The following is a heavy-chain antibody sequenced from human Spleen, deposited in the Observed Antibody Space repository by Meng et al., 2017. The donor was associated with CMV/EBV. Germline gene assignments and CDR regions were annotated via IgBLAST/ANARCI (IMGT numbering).Heavy chain of an antibody. CDR1: GFSLTTSGMS. Sequence: SGPTLVKPTQTLTLTCSFSGFSLTTSGMSVTWVRQPPGKALEWLALIDWDEDKYYSTSLKTRLTISKDTPENQVVLIMTNMNPADTGTYYCARGYSSSSGFYYGLDVWGQGTTVTVSS. V-gene: IGHV2-70*13. CDR2: IDWDEDK. CDR3: ARGYSSSSGFYYGLDV. J-gene: IGHJ6*02. D-gene: IGHD6-6*01.